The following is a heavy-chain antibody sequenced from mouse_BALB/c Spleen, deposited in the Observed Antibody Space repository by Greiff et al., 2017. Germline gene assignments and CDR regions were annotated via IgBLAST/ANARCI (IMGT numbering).Heavy chain of an antibody. J-gene: IGHJ3*01. CDR1: GYAFTNYL. Sequence: VQLQQSGAELVRPGTSVKVSCKASGYAFTNYLIEWVKQRPGPGLEWIGVINPGSGGTNYNKKFKGKATLTADKSSSTAYMQLSSLTSDDSAVYFCARAYYGNSFAYWGQGTLVTVSA. V-gene: IGHV1-54*01. CDR2: INPGSGGT. D-gene: IGHD2-10*01. CDR3: ARAYYGNSFAY.